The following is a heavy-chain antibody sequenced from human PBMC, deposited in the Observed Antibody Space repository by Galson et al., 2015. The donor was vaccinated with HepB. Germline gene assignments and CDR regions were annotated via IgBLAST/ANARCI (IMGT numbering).Heavy chain of an antibody. D-gene: IGHD3-22*01. CDR1: GGSLSSGSYY. CDR3: ARSGHWSPDAFDI. J-gene: IGHJ3*02. V-gene: IGHV4-61*02. CDR2: IYSSGST. Sequence: TLSLTCSVSGGSLSSGSYYWSWIRQPAGKGLEWIGRIYSSGSTNYNSSLKSRVTMSVDTSKNQFSLKLSSVTAADTAVYYCARSGHWSPDAFDIWGQGTMVTVSS.